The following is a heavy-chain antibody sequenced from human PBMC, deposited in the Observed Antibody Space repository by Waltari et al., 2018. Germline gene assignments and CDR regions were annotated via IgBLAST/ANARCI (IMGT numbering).Heavy chain of an antibody. Sequence: EVQLVESGGGLVKPGGSLRLSCAASGFTFSSYSMNWVRQAPGKGLEWVSSISSSSSYIYYTDSVKGRFTISRDNAKNSLYLQMNSLRAEDTAVYYCARRIAVAGSDYWGQGTLVTVSS. J-gene: IGHJ4*02. D-gene: IGHD6-19*01. CDR2: ISSSSSYI. CDR3: ARRIAVAGSDY. V-gene: IGHV3-21*01. CDR1: GFTFSSYS.